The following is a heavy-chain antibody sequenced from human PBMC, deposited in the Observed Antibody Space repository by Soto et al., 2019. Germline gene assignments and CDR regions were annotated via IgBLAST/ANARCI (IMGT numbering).Heavy chain of an antibody. CDR3: ARIDTGGYNYYYYGMDA. V-gene: IGHV5-51*03. J-gene: IGHJ6*02. CDR2: IHPGDSET. Sequence: GESLKISCKGSGYSFSTYWIGWVRQMLGKGLEWMGIIHPGDSETTYNPSFQGQVTMSADKSINTAYLQWSSLKASDTAMYYCARIDTGGYNYYYYGMDAWGQGTTVTVSS. CDR1: GYSFSTYW. D-gene: IGHD2-8*02.